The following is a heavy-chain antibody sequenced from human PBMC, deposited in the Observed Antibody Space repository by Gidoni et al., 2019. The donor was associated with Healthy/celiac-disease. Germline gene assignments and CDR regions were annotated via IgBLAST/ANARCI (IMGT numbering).Heavy chain of an antibody. CDR3: ARGGYSSGWYGADWFDP. J-gene: IGHJ5*02. V-gene: IGHV3-53*01. D-gene: IGHD6-19*01. CDR1: GFTVSSNY. CDR2: IYSGGST. Sequence: EVQLVESGGGLLQPGGSLRLSCAASGFTVSSNYISWVRQAPGKGLEWVSVIYSGGSTYYADSVKGRFTISRDNSKNTLYLQMNSLRAEDTAVYYCARGGYSSGWYGADWFDPWGQGTLVTVSS.